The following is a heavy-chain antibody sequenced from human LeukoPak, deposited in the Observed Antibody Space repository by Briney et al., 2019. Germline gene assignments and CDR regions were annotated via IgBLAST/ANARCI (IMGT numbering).Heavy chain of an antibody. Sequence: GGSLRLSCAASGFTFSSYVMNWVRQAPGKGLEWVSTISTSGDSTYYADSVKGRFTISRDNSKNTFYLQMNSLRAEDTAVYYCAKVRQLLNYYYYGMDVWGQGTTVTVSS. CDR1: GFTFSSYV. CDR2: ISTSGDST. CDR3: AKVRQLLNYYYYGMDV. J-gene: IGHJ6*02. V-gene: IGHV3-23*01. D-gene: IGHD2-2*01.